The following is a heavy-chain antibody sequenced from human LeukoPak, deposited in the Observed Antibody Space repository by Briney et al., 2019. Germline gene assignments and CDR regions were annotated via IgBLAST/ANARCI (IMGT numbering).Heavy chain of an antibody. Sequence: PSETLSLTCTVSGGSISSSSYYWGWIRQPPGKGREWIGSIYYSGSTYYNPSLKSRVTISVDTSKNQFSLKLSSVTAADTAVYYCARHGGGSYYSLRPLADAFDIWGQGTMVTVSS. V-gene: IGHV4-39*01. CDR3: ARHGGGSYYSLRPLADAFDI. CDR1: GGSISSSSYY. CDR2: IYYSGST. D-gene: IGHD1-26*01. J-gene: IGHJ3*02.